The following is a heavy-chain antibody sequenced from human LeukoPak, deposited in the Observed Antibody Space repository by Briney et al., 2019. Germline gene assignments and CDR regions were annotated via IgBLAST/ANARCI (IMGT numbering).Heavy chain of an antibody. CDR1: GFTFSTYS. D-gene: IGHD3-22*01. Sequence: PAGGSLRLSSAASGFTFSTYSMNWVRQAPGKGLEWLSYISSSSSIIYYADSVKGRFTISRDNAKNSLYLQMNSLRAEDTAVYYCARDYYDSSGYYFGSYWGQGTLVTVSS. V-gene: IGHV3-48*01. CDR3: ARDYYDSSGYYFGSY. CDR2: ISSSSSII. J-gene: IGHJ4*02.